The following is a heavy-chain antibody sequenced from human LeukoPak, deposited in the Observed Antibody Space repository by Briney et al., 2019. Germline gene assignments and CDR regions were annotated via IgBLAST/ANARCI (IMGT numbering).Heavy chain of an antibody. CDR1: GFAFSSYG. CDR3: APGGSGTYS. V-gene: IGHV3-30*02. J-gene: IGHJ4*02. CDR2: IRYDGSDK. D-gene: IGHD3-10*01. Sequence: PGGSLRLSCAASGFAFSSYGMHWVRQAPGKGLEWVAFIRYDGSDKYYADSVKGRITISRDNSKNTVYVQMDSLRAEDTAVYYCAPGGSGTYSWGQGTLVTVSS.